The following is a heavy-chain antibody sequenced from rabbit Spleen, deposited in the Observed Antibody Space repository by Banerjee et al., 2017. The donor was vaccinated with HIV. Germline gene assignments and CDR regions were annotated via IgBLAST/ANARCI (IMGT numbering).Heavy chain of an antibody. J-gene: IGHJ6*01. CDR1: GVSLNDKDV. V-gene: IGHV1S45*01. CDR2: TWTSTGFT. CDR3: ARDSGSSFSSYGMDL. Sequence: EQLEESGGGLVKPEGSLTLTCKASGVSLNDKDVMCWVRQAPGKGLEWIACTWTSTGFTYYANWAKGRFTISKTSSTTVTLQMTSLTAADTATYFCARDSGSSFSSYGMDLWGPGTLVTVS. D-gene: IGHD8-1*01.